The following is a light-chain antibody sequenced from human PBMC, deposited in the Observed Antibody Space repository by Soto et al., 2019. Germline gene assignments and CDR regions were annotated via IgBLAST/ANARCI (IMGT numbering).Light chain of an antibody. V-gene: IGLV6-57*04. Sequence: NFMLTQPHSVSESPGKTVTISCTRSSGSIASNSVQWFQQRPGSAPTTVIYENNQRPSWVPDRFSGSTDGSSNSASLTISGLQTEDEADYYCQSYDISNVVFGGGTKLTVL. CDR2: ENN. CDR1: SGSIASNS. J-gene: IGLJ2*01. CDR3: QSYDISNVV.